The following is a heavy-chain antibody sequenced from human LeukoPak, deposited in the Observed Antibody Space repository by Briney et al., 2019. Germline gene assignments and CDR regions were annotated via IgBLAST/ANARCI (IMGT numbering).Heavy chain of an antibody. J-gene: IGHJ4*02. D-gene: IGHD1-1*01. CDR2: ISWNSVTI. Sequence: GGSLRLSCAASGFTFDDYGLSWVRQAPGKGLEWVSGISWNSVTIDYADSVKGRFTISRDNAKNSLYLQMNSLRAEDTALYYCAKDRGRTERKTFDYWGQGTLVTVSS. CDR3: AKDRGRTERKTFDY. V-gene: IGHV3-9*01. CDR1: GFTFDDYG.